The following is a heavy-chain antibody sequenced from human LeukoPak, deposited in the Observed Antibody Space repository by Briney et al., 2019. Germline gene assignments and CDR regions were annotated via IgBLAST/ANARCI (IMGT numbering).Heavy chain of an antibody. CDR1: GFTLTSHA. D-gene: IGHD3-3*01. V-gene: IGHV3-23*01. CDR2: ILAGGAST. CDR3: ATPLYYDFWSGYSY. J-gene: IGHJ4*02. Sequence: GRSLTPSWPPSGFTLTSHAMSWVRQAPGRVLEWVASILAGGASTYYADSVKGRLTISRDKSKNTMYLQMNNLRVEDTAVYYCATPLYYDFWSGYSYWGQGTPVTVSS.